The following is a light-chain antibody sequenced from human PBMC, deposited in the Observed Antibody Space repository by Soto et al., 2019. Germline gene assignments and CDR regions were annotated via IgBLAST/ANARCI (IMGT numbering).Light chain of an antibody. Sequence: EIVLTQSPATLSLSPGQRATLFCRASQNVNNYLAWYQQKPGQAPRLLIYGASNRATGIPDRFSGSGSGTDFTLTISRLEPEDFAVYYCQQYGSSPRTFGQGTKVDI. CDR1: QNVNNY. CDR2: GAS. V-gene: IGKV3-20*01. J-gene: IGKJ1*01. CDR3: QQYGSSPRT.